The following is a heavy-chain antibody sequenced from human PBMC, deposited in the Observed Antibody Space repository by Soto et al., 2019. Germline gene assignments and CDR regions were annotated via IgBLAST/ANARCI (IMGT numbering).Heavy chain of an antibody. CDR2: IYYSGST. V-gene: IGHV4-31*03. D-gene: IGHD3-22*01. Sequence: SETLSLTCTVSGGSISSGGYYWSWIRQHPGKGLEWIGYIYYSGSTYYNPSLKSRVTISVDTSKNQFSLKLSSVTAADTAVYYCARSLGDYYDSSGYKLNYGMDVWGQGTTVTVSS. CDR1: GGSISSGGYY. J-gene: IGHJ6*02. CDR3: ARSLGDYYDSSGYKLNYGMDV.